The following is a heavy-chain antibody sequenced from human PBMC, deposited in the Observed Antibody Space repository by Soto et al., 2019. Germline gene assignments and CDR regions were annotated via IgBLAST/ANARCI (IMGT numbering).Heavy chain of an antibody. Sequence: SVKVSCKASGGAFSNYAISWVRQAPGQGLEWMGGIIPIFGTANYAQKFQGRVTISADESTSTAYMELSSLRSEDTAVYYCARDGSYYDRSGYYYLYWGQGTLVTASS. CDR1: GGAFSNYA. CDR3: ARDGSYYDRSGYYYLY. D-gene: IGHD3-22*01. J-gene: IGHJ4*02. V-gene: IGHV1-69*13. CDR2: IIPIFGTA.